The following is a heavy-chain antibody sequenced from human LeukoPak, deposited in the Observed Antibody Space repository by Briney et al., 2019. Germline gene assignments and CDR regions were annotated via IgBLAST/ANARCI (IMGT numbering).Heavy chain of an antibody. CDR2: INPNSGGT. Sequence: VASVKVSCKASGYTFTGYYMHWVRQAPGQGLEWMGWINPNSGGTNYAQKFQGRVTMTRDTSISTAYMELSRLRSDDTAVYYCAKGTQFGSTHWFDPWGQGTLVTVSS. D-gene: IGHD3-16*01. V-gene: IGHV1-2*02. CDR1: GYTFTGYY. J-gene: IGHJ5*02. CDR3: AKGTQFGSTHWFDP.